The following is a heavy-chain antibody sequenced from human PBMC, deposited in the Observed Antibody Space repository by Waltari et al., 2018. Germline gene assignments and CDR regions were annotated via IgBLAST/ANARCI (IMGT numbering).Heavy chain of an antibody. D-gene: IGHD2-21*02. CDR2: ISYSGIT. CDR1: GGSINNYY. CDR3: VRGCAGGACYSDTYYSMDV. V-gene: IGHV4-59*04. Sequence: QVQLQESGPGLVKPSETLSLTCTVSGGSINNYYWSWIRQPPGKRLEWIGYISYSGITEYNSPLESRVTMSVDTARSQFSLKLRSVTDADTATYYCVRGCAGGACYSDTYYSMDVWGKGTTVTVSS. J-gene: IGHJ6*03.